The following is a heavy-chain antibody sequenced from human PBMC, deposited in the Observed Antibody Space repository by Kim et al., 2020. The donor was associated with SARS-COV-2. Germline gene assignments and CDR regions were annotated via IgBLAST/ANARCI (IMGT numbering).Heavy chain of an antibody. J-gene: IGHJ4*02. CDR3: VRFEH. V-gene: IGHV3-53*01. CDR2: THGDDWD. Sequence: THGDDWDHYSDAVKGRFTISRDNSKNTVYLQMSSLTVDDTATYYCVRFEHWSQGALVTVSS.